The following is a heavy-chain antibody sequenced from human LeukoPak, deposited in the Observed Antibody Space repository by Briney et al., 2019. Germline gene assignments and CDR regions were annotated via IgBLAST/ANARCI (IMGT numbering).Heavy chain of an antibody. CDR1: GGSINSVSCY. Sequence: SQTLSLTCTVSGGSINSVSCYWSWIRQPAGKGLEWIARIYTSGSTSYNHARRTRVTISVDTSKNQFSLKLSSVTAADPAVYYCARDTSEGATIDSWGQGTLVTVSS. CDR2: IYTSGST. D-gene: IGHD1-26*01. J-gene: IGHJ4*02. V-gene: IGHV4-61*02. CDR3: ARDTSEGATIDS.